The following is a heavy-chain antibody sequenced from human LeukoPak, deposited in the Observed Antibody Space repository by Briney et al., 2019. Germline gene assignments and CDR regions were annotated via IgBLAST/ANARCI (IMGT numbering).Heavy chain of an antibody. V-gene: IGHV3-66*02. D-gene: IGHD3-22*01. J-gene: IGHJ1*01. CDR3: ARGGRGYYDSSGYYYASEYFQH. CDR1: GFTVSSNY. CDR2: IYSGGST. Sequence: GGSLRLSCAASGFTVSSNYMSWVRQAPGKGLEWVSVIYSGGSTYYADSVKGRFTISRDNSKNTLYLQMNSLRAEDTAVYYCARGGRGYYDSSGYYYASEYFQHWGQGTLVTVSS.